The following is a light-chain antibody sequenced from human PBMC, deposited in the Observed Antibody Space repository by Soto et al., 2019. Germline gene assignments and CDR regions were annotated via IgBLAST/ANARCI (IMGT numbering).Light chain of an antibody. V-gene: IGKV1-17*01. J-gene: IGKJ1*01. CDR2: STS. CDR3: LQHYTSPRT. CDR1: QGIGTD. Sequence: DIQMTQSPSSLSASVGVRVTITCRASQGIGTDLGWYRHKPGRAPERMISSTSSLPSGVPSRFSGSGSATEFSLTITSLQPEDFAPYYCLQHYTSPRTFGQGTKVDIK.